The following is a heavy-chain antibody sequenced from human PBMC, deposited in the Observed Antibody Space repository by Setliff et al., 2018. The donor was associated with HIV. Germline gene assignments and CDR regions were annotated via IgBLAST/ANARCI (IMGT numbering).Heavy chain of an antibody. CDR1: GFTVSSNY. CDR2: VYSGGST. CDR3: AKDRVWFGTMDV. Sequence: PGGSLRLSCAASGFTVSSNYMSWVRQAPGKGLEWVSVVYSGGSTYYADSVRGRFTISRDNSKNTLSLQMNSLRAEDTAVYYCAKDRVWFGTMDVWGQGTTVTVSS. D-gene: IGHD3-10*01. V-gene: IGHV3-53*05. J-gene: IGHJ6*02.